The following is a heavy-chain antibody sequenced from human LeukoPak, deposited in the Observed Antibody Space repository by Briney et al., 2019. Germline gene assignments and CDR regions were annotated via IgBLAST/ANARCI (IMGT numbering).Heavy chain of an antibody. CDR2: IWYGGSNK. CDR3: AKGLSWNDEWGNAFDI. V-gene: IGHV3-33*06. J-gene: IGHJ3*02. CDR1: GFTFSSYG. D-gene: IGHD1-1*01. Sequence: GGSLRLSCAASGFTFSSYGMHWVRQAPGKGLEWVAVIWYGGSNKYYADSVKGRFTISRDNSKNTLYLQMNSLRAEDTAVYYCAKGLSWNDEWGNAFDIWGQGTMVTVSS.